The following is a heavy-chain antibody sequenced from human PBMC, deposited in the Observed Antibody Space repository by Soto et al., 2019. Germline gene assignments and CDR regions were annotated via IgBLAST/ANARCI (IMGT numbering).Heavy chain of an antibody. V-gene: IGHV3-23*01. J-gene: IGHJ4*02. CDR3: AKVGRAYQWLADFDY. Sequence: GGSLRLSCAASGFTFSSYAMSWVRQAPGKGLEWVSAISGSGGSTYYADSVKGRFTISRDNSKNTLYLQMNSLRAEDTAVYYCAKVGRAYQWLADFDYWGQGTLVTVSS. CDR1: GFTFSSYA. D-gene: IGHD6-19*01. CDR2: ISGSGGST.